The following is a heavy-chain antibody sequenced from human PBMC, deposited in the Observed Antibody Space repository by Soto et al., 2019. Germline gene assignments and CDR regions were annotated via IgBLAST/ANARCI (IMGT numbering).Heavy chain of an antibody. V-gene: IGHV3-30-3*01. CDR2: ISYDGSNK. D-gene: IGHD6-13*01. CDR1: GFTFSSYA. CDR3: ARGHPLYSSSEWGSNWSDP. J-gene: IGHJ5*02. Sequence: QVQLVESGGGVVQPGRSLRLSCAASGFTFSSYAMHWVRQAPGKGLEWVAVISYDGSNKYYADSVKGRFTISRDNSKNTLYLQMNSLRAEDRAVYYCARGHPLYSSSEWGSNWSDPWGQGTLVTVSS.